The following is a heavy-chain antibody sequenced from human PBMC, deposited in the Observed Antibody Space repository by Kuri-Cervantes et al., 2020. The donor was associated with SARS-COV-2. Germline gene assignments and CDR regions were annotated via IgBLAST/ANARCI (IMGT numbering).Heavy chain of an antibody. CDR3: ARRFYGSSWYNYYYYGMDV. CDR2: INPSGGST. D-gene: IGHD6-13*01. Sequence: ASVKVSCKASGYTFTSYGISWVRQAPGQGLEWMGIINPSGGSTSYAQKFQGRVTMTRDTSISTAYMELSSLRSEDTAVYYCARRFYGSSWYNYYYYGMDVWGQGTTVTVSS. J-gene: IGHJ6*02. V-gene: IGHV1-46*01. CDR1: GYTFTSYG.